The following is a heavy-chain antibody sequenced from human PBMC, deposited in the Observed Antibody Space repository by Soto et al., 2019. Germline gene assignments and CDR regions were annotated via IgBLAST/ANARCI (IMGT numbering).Heavy chain of an antibody. CDR2: IRKKANNYAT. CDR1: GFTFSGYD. V-gene: IGHV3-73*01. Sequence: GGSLRLSCAASGFTFSGYDMHWVRQASGKGLEWIGHIRKKANNYATAYAASVKGRFTISRDDSKNTAYLQMNSLKTEDTAVYYCTRHPRNYWGQGTLVIVSS. CDR3: TRHPRNY. J-gene: IGHJ4*02.